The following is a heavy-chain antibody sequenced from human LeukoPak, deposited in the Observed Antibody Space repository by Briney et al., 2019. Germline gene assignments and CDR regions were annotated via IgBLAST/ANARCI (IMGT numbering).Heavy chain of an antibody. J-gene: IGHJ3*02. CDR1: GYSIDSGFY. V-gene: IGHV4-38-2*02. Sequence: PSETLSLTCTVSGYSIDSGFYRGWIRQPPGKGLEWIANIYHSGSAYYNPSLQSRVNLSVDTSKNQFSLNLATVAATDTAMYYCARVGYSGSYYHAFEIWGQGTMVTVSS. CDR3: ARVGYSGSYYHAFEI. CDR2: IYHSGSA. D-gene: IGHD1-26*01.